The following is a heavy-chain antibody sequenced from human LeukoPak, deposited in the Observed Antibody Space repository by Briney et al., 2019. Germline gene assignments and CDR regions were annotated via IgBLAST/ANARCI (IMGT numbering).Heavy chain of an antibody. V-gene: IGHV4-34*01. CDR3: TRMTAGHDY. CDR2: INHSGYT. D-gene: IGHD2-21*02. CDR1: GVSFDDYY. Sequence: SETLSLTCAVSGVSFDDYYWSWVRQTPGKGLEWIGEINHSGYTNDSPSLKSRVTLSIDTSRKQFSLNLRPVTVADTGIFYCTRMTAGHDYWGQGTLVTVSS. J-gene: IGHJ4*02.